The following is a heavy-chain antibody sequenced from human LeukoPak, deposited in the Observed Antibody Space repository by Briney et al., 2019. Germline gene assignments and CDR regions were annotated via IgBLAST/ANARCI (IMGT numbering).Heavy chain of an antibody. D-gene: IGHD1-20*01. CDR1: GYTFTSDY. J-gene: IGHJ3*02. CDR2: IDPSGGST. Sequence: VASVKVPCKASGYTFTSDYMHWVRQAPGQGLEWMGIIDPSGGSTSYAQKFQGRVTMTRDTSTSTVYMELSSLRSEDTAVYYCARDWAGITGTTWDAFDIWGQGTMVTVSS. CDR3: ARDWAGITGTTWDAFDI. V-gene: IGHV1-46*01.